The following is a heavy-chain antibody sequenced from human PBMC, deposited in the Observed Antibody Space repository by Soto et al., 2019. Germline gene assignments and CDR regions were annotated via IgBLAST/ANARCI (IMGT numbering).Heavy chain of an antibody. Sequence: QVQLVESGGGLVKPGGSLRLSCAASGFILSEYYMSWVRQAPGKGPEWVSYINSRGTTISYTESVKGRFTISRDNAKNSLYLEMNSLRPADTAVYYCARDRFGLFDFWGQGALVTVSS. CDR1: GFILSEYY. CDR3: ARDRFGLFDF. V-gene: IGHV3-11*01. D-gene: IGHD3-10*01. CDR2: INSRGTTI. J-gene: IGHJ4*02.